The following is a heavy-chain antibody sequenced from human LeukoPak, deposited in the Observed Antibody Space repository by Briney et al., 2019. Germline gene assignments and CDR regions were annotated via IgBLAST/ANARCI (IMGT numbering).Heavy chain of an antibody. CDR2: ISSNGGST. Sequence: GGSLRLSCSASGFTFSSFGLHWVRQAPGKGLEYVSAISSNGGSTYYADSVKGRFTISRDNSKNTLNLQMSSLRAEDTAVYYCARGPTTYAFDIWGQGTMVTVSS. J-gene: IGHJ3*02. CDR1: GFTFSSFG. D-gene: IGHD1/OR15-1a*01. CDR3: ARGPTTYAFDI. V-gene: IGHV3-64*03.